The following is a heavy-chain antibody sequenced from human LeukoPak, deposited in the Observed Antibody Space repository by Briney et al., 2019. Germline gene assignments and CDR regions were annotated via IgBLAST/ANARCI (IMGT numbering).Heavy chain of an antibody. J-gene: IGHJ4*02. CDR1: GYSFINYW. Sequence: HGESLKISCKGSGYSFINYWIAWLRQMPGKGLEWMGIIYPGDSDTRYSPSFQGQVTISVDKSISTAYLQWSSLKASDTGIFYSARQDGLQLYYFDYWGQGTLVTVSS. CDR3: ARQDGLQLYYFDY. D-gene: IGHD1-1*01. V-gene: IGHV5-51*01. CDR2: IYPGDSDT.